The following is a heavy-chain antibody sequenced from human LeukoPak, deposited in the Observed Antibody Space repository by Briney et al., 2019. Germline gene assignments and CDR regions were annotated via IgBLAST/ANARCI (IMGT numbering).Heavy chain of an antibody. V-gene: IGHV4-59*08. CDR3: ARRTERVTFDY. D-gene: IGHD4-23*01. J-gene: IGHJ4*02. Sequence: SETLSLTCTVSGGSISSYYWNWIRQPPGKGLEWIAYMSYNVSTNYSPSLKSRVTISVDTSKNQFSLKLISVTAADTAVYFCARRTERVTFDYWGQGALVTVSS. CDR1: GGSISSYY. CDR2: MSYNVST.